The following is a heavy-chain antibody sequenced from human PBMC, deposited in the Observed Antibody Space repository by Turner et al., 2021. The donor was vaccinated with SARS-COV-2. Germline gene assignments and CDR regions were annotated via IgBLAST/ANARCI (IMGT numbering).Heavy chain of an antibody. V-gene: IGHV4-4*07. CDR3: ARATYCGGDCYYFDS. J-gene: IGHJ4*02. CDR2: IYSSGAT. D-gene: IGHD2-21*02. CDR1: TGGSMSNYY. Sequence: QVQLQASGPGLVKPSETLSLTCTLATGGSMSNYYWHWIRQPAGQGLAWIGRIYSSGATNYSPSLKSRLTMSVDTSKNRFSLKLSSVSAADSAVYYCARATYCGGDCYYFDSWGQGTLLTVSS.